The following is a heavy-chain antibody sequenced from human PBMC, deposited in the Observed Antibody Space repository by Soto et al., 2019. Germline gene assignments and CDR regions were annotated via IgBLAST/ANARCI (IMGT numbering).Heavy chain of an antibody. D-gene: IGHD3-22*01. CDR3: AQSSGYPFDY. CDR2: VFYSGST. J-gene: IGHJ4*02. V-gene: IGHV4-59*03. CDR1: GGSISSYY. Sequence: SETLSLTCTVSGGSISSYYWSWIRQPPGKGLEWIGNVFYSGSTIYNPSLKSRVTISVDTSKNQFSLKLSSVTAADTAVYYCAQSSGYPFDYWGQGTLVTVSS.